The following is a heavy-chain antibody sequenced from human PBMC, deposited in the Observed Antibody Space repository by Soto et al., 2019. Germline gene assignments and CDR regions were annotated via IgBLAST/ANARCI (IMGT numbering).Heavy chain of an antibody. CDR1: VGSMISCY. J-gene: IGHJ6*02. D-gene: IGHD3-16*01. CDR2: INNRRDT. Sequence: SEVLSLTSIVCVGSMISCYWRLLRHHAGKGREWIGRINNRRDTNYNPSVKSRVTMSVDTSNNEFSLRLNYVTAAETAVYYCSGIGEDVDYGMDVWGQGTTVTVSS. V-gene: IGHV4-4*07. CDR3: SGIGEDVDYGMDV.